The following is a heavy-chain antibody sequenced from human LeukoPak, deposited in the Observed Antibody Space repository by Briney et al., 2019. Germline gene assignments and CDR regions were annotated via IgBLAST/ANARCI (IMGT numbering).Heavy chain of an antibody. CDR3: AKGPMITFGGVIVTPDY. CDR2: ISRSSAYI. CDR1: GFTLSSYS. Sequence: QPGGSLRLSCAASGFTLSSYSMNWVRQAPGKGLEWVSSISRSSAYIYYADSVKGRFTISRDNAKNSLYLQMNSLRAEDTAVYYCAKGPMITFGGVIVTPDYWSQGTLVTVSS. J-gene: IGHJ4*02. V-gene: IGHV3-21*04. D-gene: IGHD3-16*02.